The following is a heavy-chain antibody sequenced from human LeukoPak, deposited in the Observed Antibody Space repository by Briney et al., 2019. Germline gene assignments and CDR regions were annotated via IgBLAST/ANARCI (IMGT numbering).Heavy chain of an antibody. V-gene: IGHV4-39*07. CDR3: AMGYCTRTSCYSALT. D-gene: IGHD2-2*01. Sequence: SETLSLTCTVSGGSISSSSYYWGWIRQPPGKGLEWIGSIYYSGSTYYNPSLKSRVTISVDTSKNQSSLRLSSVTAADTAEYYCAMGYCTRTSCYSALTWGQGTLVTVSS. CDR2: IYYSGST. CDR1: GGSISSSSYY. J-gene: IGHJ5*02.